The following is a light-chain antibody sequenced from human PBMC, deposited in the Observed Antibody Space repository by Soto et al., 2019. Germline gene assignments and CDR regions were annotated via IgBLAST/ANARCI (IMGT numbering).Light chain of an antibody. CDR2: GAS. CDR3: QQYGSSPLT. CDR1: QSVSSSY. Sequence: TVLTQSPGTLSLSPGERATLSCRASQSVSSSYLAWYQQKPGQGPRLLIYGASTRATGIPDRFSGSGSGTDFTLTVNRLEPEDFAVYYCQQYGSSPLTFGGGTNVDIK. J-gene: IGKJ4*01. V-gene: IGKV3-20*01.